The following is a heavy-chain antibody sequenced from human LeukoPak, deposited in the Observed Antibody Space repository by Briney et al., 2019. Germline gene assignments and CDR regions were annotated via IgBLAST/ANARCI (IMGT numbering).Heavy chain of an antibody. D-gene: IGHD4-17*01. CDR1: GFTFIDAW. CDR3: ATEGGTDDYGPLYYYYAMDA. CDR2: IKSKRDDGSI. V-gene: IGHV3-15*01. J-gene: IGHJ6*02. Sequence: PGGSLRLSCAASGFTFIDAWMTWVRQAPGKGLEWVGRIKSKRDDGSIDYAAPVKGRFAISRDDSTSTLFLQMHSLKTEDTGVYYCATEGGTDDYGPLYYYYAMDAWGQGTTVTVSS.